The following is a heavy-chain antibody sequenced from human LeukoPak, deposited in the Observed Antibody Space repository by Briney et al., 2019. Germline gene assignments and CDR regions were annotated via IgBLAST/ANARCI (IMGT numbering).Heavy chain of an antibody. J-gene: IGHJ4*02. CDR1: GYTFTGYY. CDR2: INPNSGGT. D-gene: IGHD2-15*01. Sequence: ASVKVSCKASGYTFTGYYMHWVRQAPGQGLEWMGWINPNSGGTNYAQKFQGRVTMTRDTSISTAYMELSRLRSDDTAVYYCASDAGYCSGGSCYPDYWGQGTLVTVSS. V-gene: IGHV1-2*02. CDR3: ASDAGYCSGGSCYPDY.